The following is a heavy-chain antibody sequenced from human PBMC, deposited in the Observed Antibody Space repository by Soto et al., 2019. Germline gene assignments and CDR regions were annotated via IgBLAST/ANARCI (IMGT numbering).Heavy chain of an antibody. Sequence: QLQLQESGPGLVKPSETLSLTCTVSGGSISSSSYYWGWIRQPPGKGLEWIGSIYYSGSTYYNPSLKSRVTISVDTSKNQFSLKLSSVTAADTAVYYCARHGVGFVVVVAATLPFNAFDIWGQGTMVTVSS. J-gene: IGHJ3*02. CDR3: ARHGVGFVVVVAATLPFNAFDI. CDR1: GGSISSSSYY. D-gene: IGHD2-15*01. V-gene: IGHV4-39*01. CDR2: IYYSGST.